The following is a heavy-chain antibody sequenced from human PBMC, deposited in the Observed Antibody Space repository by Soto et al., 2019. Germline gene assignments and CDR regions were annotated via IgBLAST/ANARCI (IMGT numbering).Heavy chain of an antibody. Sequence: VGSLRVSCAASGFTFSSYSMNWVRQAPGKGLEWVSSISSSSSYIYYADSVKGRFTISRDNAKNSLYLQMNSLRAEDTAVYYCARDFLPTEYYYYGMDVWGQGTTVTVSS. V-gene: IGHV3-21*01. CDR1: GFTFSSYS. CDR2: ISSSSSYI. CDR3: ARDFLPTEYYYYGMDV. D-gene: IGHD3-3*01. J-gene: IGHJ6*02.